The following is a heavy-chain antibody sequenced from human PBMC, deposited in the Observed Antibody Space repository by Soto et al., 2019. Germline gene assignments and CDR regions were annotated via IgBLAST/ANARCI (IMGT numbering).Heavy chain of an antibody. J-gene: IGHJ4*02. D-gene: IGHD5-18*01. CDR1: GFTFSSYS. Sequence: EVQLVESGGGLVKPGGCLRLSCAASGFTFSSYSMNWVRQAPGKGLEWVSSISSSSSYIYYADSVKGRFTISRDNAKNSLYLQMNSLRAEDTAVYFCARDPGYGLPNDYWGQGTLVTVSS. V-gene: IGHV3-21*01. CDR2: ISSSSSYI. CDR3: ARDPGYGLPNDY.